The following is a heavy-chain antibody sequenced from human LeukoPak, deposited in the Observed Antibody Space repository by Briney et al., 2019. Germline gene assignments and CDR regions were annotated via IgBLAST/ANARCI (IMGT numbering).Heavy chain of an antibody. CDR3: ARGAGGKKGGNLGY. D-gene: IGHD4-23*01. Sequence: GGSLRLSCAASGFTVSSNYMSWVRQAPGKGLEWVSVIYSGGSTYYADSVKGRFTISRDNSKNTLYLQMNSLRAEDTAVYYCARGAGGKKGGNLGYGGQGTLAPVS. J-gene: IGHJ4*02. CDR2: IYSGGST. V-gene: IGHV3-66*02. CDR1: GFTVSSNY.